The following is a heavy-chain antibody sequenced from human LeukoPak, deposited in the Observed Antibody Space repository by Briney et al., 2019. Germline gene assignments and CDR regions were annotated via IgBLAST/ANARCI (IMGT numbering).Heavy chain of an antibody. Sequence: SETLSLTCTVSADSLSSGGHYWAWLRQLPGKGLESIGFMHHSGSSRHNPSLKDRVAISVDASRKQFALRLSSVTAADTAIYYCARGGNRFGGFYFDYWGQGIQVIVSS. J-gene: IGHJ4*02. D-gene: IGHD3-10*01. V-gene: IGHV4-31*03. CDR1: ADSLSSGGHY. CDR3: ARGGNRFGGFYFDY. CDR2: MHHSGSS.